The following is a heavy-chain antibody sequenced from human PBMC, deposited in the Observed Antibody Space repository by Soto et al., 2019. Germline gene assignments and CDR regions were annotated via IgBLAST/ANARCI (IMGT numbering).Heavy chain of an antibody. CDR2: IYHSGST. CDR3: ARGVVVPAASNWFDP. CDR1: GGSISSGGYS. V-gene: IGHV4-30-2*01. D-gene: IGHD2-2*01. Sequence: QLQLQESGSGLVKPSQTLSLTCAVSGGSISSGGYSWSWIRQPPGKGLEWIGYIYHSGSTYYNPSLKSRVTISVDRSKNQFSLKLSSVTAADTAVYYCARGVVVPAASNWFDPWGQGTLVTVSS. J-gene: IGHJ5*02.